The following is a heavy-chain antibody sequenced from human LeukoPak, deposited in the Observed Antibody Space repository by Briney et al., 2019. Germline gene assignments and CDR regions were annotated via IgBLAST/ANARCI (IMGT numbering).Heavy chain of an antibody. V-gene: IGHV4-34*01. Sequence: SETLSLTCAVYGGSFSGYYWSWIRQPPGKGLEWIGEINHSGSTNYNPSLKSRVTISVDTSKNQFSLKLSSVTAADTAVYYCARVGVGATPFDCWGQGTLVTVSS. CDR2: INHSGST. D-gene: IGHD1-26*01. J-gene: IGHJ4*02. CDR1: GGSFSGYY. CDR3: ARVGVGATPFDC.